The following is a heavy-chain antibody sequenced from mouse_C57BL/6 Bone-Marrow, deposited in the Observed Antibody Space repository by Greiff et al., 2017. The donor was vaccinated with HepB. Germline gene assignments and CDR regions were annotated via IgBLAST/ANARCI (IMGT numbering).Heavy chain of an antibody. D-gene: IGHD2-12*01. J-gene: IGHJ2*01. CDR2: IYPGNSDT. Sequence: VQLKQSGTVLARPGASVKMSCKTSGYTFTSYWMHWVKQRPGQGLEWIGAIYPGNSDTSYNQKFKGKAKLTAVTSDSTAYMELSSLTNEDSAVYYCTRLLYSYFDYWGQGTTLTVSS. V-gene: IGHV1-5*01. CDR1: GYTFTSYW. CDR3: TRLLYSYFDY.